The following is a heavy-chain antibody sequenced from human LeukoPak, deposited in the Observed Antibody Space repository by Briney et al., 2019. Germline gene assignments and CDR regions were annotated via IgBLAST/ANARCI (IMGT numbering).Heavy chain of an antibody. CDR2: INPNSGGT. Sequence: GASVKVSCKASGYTFTSYDINWVRQAPGQGLEWMGWINPNSGGTNYAQKFQGRVTMTRDTSISTVYMELSRLRSDDTAVYYCARSKVYPNDYWGQGTLVTVSS. CDR3: ARSKVYPNDY. V-gene: IGHV1-2*02. D-gene: IGHD1-14*01. CDR1: GYTFTSYD. J-gene: IGHJ4*02.